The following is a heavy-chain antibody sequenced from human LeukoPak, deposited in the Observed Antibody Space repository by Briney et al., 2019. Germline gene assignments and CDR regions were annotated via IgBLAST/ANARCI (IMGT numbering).Heavy chain of an antibody. CDR2: ISAYNGNT. D-gene: IGHD6-19*01. CDR3: ARNGGSGWNNNWFDP. J-gene: IGHJ5*02. CDR1: GYTFTSYG. Sequence: ASVKVSCKASGYTFTSYGISWVRQAPGQGLEWMGWISAYNGNTNYAQKLQGRVTMTTDTSTSTAYMELRSLRSDDTAVYYCARNGGSGWNNNWFDPWGQGTLVTDSS. V-gene: IGHV1-18*01.